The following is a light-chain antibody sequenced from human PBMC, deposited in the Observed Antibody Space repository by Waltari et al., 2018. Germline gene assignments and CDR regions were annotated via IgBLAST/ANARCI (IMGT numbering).Light chain of an antibody. J-gene: IGLJ3*02. CDR3: SSYAGSTKLV. CDR1: SSDVGGYNY. V-gene: IGLV2-8*01. Sequence: QSALTQPPSASGSPGQSVTISCTGTSSDVGGYNYVSWYQQHPGKAPQLSIYEVRKRPSWVPDRLSRSKSGHTASLTVSGLHAEEEAHSYCSSYAGSTKLVFGGGTQLTVL. CDR2: EVR.